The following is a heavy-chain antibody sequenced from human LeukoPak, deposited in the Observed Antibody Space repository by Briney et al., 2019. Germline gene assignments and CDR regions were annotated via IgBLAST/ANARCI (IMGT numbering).Heavy chain of an antibody. V-gene: IGHV3-64*01. Sequence: GGSLRLSSTTSGFTSNVFAMHWVRQAPGGGLEYVSAINGNGRSTYYANSVKGRFTISRDNSKNTLYLQMNSLRAEDTALYYCAKDISPSSSWYYFDYWGQGTLVTVSS. CDR1: GFTSNVFA. CDR2: INGNGRST. J-gene: IGHJ4*02. D-gene: IGHD6-13*01. CDR3: AKDISPSSSWYYFDY.